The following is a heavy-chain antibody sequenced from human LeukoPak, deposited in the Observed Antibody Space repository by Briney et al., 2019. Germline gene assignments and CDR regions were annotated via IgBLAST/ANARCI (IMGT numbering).Heavy chain of an antibody. V-gene: IGHV3-23*01. Sequence: GGSLRLSCAASGFTFSTYAMSWVRQAPGKGLEWVSGISDSGGTTYYADSVKGRFTISRDNSKNTLYLQMNSLNTEDTAVYYCTTDNLAQACAWGQGTLVTVSS. CDR3: TTDNLAQACA. CDR1: GFTFSTYA. J-gene: IGHJ5*02. CDR2: ISDSGGTT. D-gene: IGHD1-20*01.